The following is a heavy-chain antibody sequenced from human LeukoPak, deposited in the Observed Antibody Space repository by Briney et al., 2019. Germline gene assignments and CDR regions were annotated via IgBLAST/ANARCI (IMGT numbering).Heavy chain of an antibody. CDR1: GGSVSSGSYY. CDR3: TRAPGIVGTTPFGNY. V-gene: IGHV4-61*01. Sequence: SETLSLTCTVSGGSVSSGSYYWSWIRQSPGKGLEWIGYIYYSGSTNYNPSLRGRVAMSIDTSKNQFSLKLDSVTAADTAIYYCTRAPGIVGTTPFGNYWGRGTLVTVSS. CDR2: IYYSGST. D-gene: IGHD1-26*01. J-gene: IGHJ4*02.